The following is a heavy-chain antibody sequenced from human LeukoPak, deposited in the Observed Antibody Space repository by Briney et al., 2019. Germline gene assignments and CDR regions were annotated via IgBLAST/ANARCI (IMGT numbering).Heavy chain of an antibody. CDR1: GFTFSNYG. V-gene: IGHV3-33*01. CDR2: IFDDGSKT. Sequence: TGGSLRLSCAASGFTFSNYGMHGVRQAPGKGLVWVALIFDDGSKTFYADSVKGRFTISRDNSKNTLYLQLNSLRAEDTAVYFCASSSWSSEYFHYWGQGTLVTVSS. D-gene: IGHD6-13*01. J-gene: IGHJ1*01. CDR3: ASSSWSSEYFHY.